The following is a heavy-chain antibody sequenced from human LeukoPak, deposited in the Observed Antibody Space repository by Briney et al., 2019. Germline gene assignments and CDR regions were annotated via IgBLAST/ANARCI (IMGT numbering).Heavy chain of an antibody. J-gene: IGHJ6*03. CDR2: MNPNSGNT. D-gene: IGHD3-3*01. V-gene: IGHV1-8*01. CDR1: GYTFTSYD. CDR3: ARAARLRFLEWPYYYYYMDV. Sequence: ASVKVSCKASGYTFTSYDINWVRQATGQGLEWMGWMNPNSGNTGYAQKFQGRVTMTRNTSISTAYMELSSLRSEDTAVYYCARAARLRFLEWPYYYYYMDVWGKGTTATVSS.